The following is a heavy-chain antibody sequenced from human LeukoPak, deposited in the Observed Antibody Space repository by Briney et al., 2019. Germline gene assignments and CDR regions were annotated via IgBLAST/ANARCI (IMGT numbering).Heavy chain of an antibody. J-gene: IGHJ4*02. CDR3: ASEVDTAMR. CDR2: INHSGST. V-gene: IGHV4-34*01. CDR1: GGSFSGYY. Sequence: PSETLSLTCAVYGGSFSGYYWSWIRQPPGKGLEWIGEINHSGSTNYNPSLKSRVTISVDTSKSQFSLKLSSVTAADTAVYYCASEVDTAMRWGQGTLVTVSS. D-gene: IGHD5-18*01.